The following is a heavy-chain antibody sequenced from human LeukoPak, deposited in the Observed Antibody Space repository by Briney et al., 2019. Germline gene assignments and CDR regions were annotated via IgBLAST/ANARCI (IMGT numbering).Heavy chain of an antibody. J-gene: IGHJ4*02. CDR3: ARYYYGSGSYFFDY. D-gene: IGHD3-10*01. CDR1: EFTFDDYA. V-gene: IGHV3-9*01. Sequence: GRSLRLSCAASEFTFDDYAMHWVRQAPGKGLEWVSGISWNSGSIGYADSVKGRFTISRDNAKNSLYLQMNSLRAEDTALYYCARYYYGSGSYFFDYWGQGTLVTVSS. CDR2: ISWNSGSI.